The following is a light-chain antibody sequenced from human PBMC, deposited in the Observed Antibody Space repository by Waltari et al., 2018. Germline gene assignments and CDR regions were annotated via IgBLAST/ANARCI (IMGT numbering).Light chain of an antibody. Sequence: TQSPGTLSLSPGERATLSCRASQSVSRDLAWYQQKPGQDPRLLMYSVSKRSSGIPDRFSGSWSGTEFTLTISSLEPEDCVVYYCQKYNNSPHSFGQGTKVEIK. V-gene: IGKV3D-15*01. CDR1: QSVSRD. CDR3: QKYNNSPHS. CDR2: SVS. J-gene: IGKJ2*03.